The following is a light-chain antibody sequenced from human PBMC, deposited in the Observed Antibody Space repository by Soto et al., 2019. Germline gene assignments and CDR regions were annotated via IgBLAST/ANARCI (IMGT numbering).Light chain of an antibody. CDR2: SNN. CDR3: AAWDDSLNGGV. V-gene: IGLV1-44*01. CDR1: SSNIGSNT. Sequence: QSVLTQPPSASGTPGQRVSISCSGSSSNIGSNTVNWYQQFPGTAPKLLIHSNNQRPSGVPDRFSGSKSGTSASLAISGLQSEDEAHYYCAAWDDSLNGGVFGGGTQLTVL. J-gene: IGLJ3*02.